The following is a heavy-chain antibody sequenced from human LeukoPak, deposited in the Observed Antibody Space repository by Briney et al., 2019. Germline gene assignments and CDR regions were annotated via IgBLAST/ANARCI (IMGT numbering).Heavy chain of an antibody. V-gene: IGHV3-33*01. J-gene: IGHJ3*02. Sequence: GGSLRLSCAASGFTFSSYGMHWVRQAPGKGLEWVVVIWYDGSNKYYADSVKGRFTISRDNSKNTLYLQMNSLRAEDTAVYYCARDFSDGGSYGLYAFDIWGQGTMVTVSS. CDR1: GFTFSSYG. CDR3: ARDFSDGGSYGLYAFDI. D-gene: IGHD1-26*01. CDR2: IWYDGSNK.